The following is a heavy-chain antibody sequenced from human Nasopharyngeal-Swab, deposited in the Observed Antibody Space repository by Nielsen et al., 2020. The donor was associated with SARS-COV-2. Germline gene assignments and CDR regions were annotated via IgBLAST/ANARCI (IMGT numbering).Heavy chain of an antibody. Sequence: GESLKISCAASGFTFSNYAMSWVRQAPGKGLEWVSTISGGGSTYYADSVKGRFTISRDNSNNTLYLQMNSLRGVDTAVYYCARQDRLGAYSFDYWGQGTLVTVSS. CDR1: GFTFSNYA. J-gene: IGHJ4*02. CDR2: ISGGGST. CDR3: ARQDRLGAYSFDY. D-gene: IGHD1-26*01. V-gene: IGHV3-23*01.